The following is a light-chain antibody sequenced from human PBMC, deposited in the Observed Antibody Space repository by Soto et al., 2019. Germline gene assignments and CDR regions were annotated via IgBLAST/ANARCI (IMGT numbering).Light chain of an antibody. J-gene: IGKJ2*01. CDR1: QDVSQW. V-gene: IGKV1-5*03. CDR3: QQYDSDSYT. Sequence: DIQMTQSPSTLSASVGDRVIITCRASQDVSQWLVWYQQKPGKAPKLLIYKASQLESGVPSRFSGRGSGTEFTLTIRDLQPDDFATYFCQQYDSDSYTFGQGTKLDIK. CDR2: KAS.